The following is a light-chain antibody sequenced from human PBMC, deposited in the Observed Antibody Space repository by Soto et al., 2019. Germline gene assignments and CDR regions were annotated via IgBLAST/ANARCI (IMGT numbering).Light chain of an antibody. V-gene: IGKV3-20*01. J-gene: IGKJ1*01. Sequence: EIVLTQSPGTLSLSPGERATLSCRASQSVSSSYLAWYQQKPGQAPRLLIYGASSRATGIQDRFSGSGSGTDFTSTISRLEPEDFAVYYCQQYGSSSWTFGQGTKVEI. CDR1: QSVSSSY. CDR3: QQYGSSSWT. CDR2: GAS.